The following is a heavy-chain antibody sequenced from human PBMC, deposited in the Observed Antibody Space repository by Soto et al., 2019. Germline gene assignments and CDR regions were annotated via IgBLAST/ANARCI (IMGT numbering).Heavy chain of an antibody. J-gene: IGHJ4*02. CDR2: IQPNRSAT. V-gene: IGHV1-2*06. CDR1: GYSVTDYY. D-gene: IGHD3-10*01. CDR3: ARVPESDLTFDY. Sequence: GASVKVSCKSSGYSVTDYYMHWVRQAPGQELVWVGQIQPNRSATVYAQSCQGRVTLTIDTSIGTAFMELTGLASDDTAVYFCARVPESDLTFDYWGQGTLVTVSP.